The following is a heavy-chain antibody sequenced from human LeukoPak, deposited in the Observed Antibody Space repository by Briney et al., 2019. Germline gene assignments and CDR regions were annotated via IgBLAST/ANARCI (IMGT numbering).Heavy chain of an antibody. CDR2: INHSGST. CDR3: AVTGAGPDDY. CDR1: GGSISSYY. Sequence: SETLSLTCTVSGGSISSYYWSWIRQPPGKGLEWIGEINHSGSTNYNPSLKSRVTISVDTSKNQFSLKLSSVTAADTAVYYCAVTGAGPDDYWGQGTLVTVSS. D-gene: IGHD4/OR15-4a*01. V-gene: IGHV4-34*01. J-gene: IGHJ4*02.